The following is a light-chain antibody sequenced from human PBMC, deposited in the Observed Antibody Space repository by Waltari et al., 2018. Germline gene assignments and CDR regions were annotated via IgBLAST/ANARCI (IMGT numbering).Light chain of an antibody. J-gene: IGLJ3*02. V-gene: IGLV1-44*01. CDR1: CSTVAPDY. Sequence: SVLTQSPSTSGTPGQRATIPCYGSCSTVAPDYDPVYQQLPGTAPTLRIYNNNRRPSGVPDRFSGSKSGTSASLAISGLQSEDEADYYCAAWDDSLNAWMFGGGTKLTVL. CDR2: NNN. CDR3: AAWDDSLNAWM.